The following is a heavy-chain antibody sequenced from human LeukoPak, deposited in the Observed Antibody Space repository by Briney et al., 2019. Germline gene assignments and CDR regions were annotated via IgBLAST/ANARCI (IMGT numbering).Heavy chain of an antibody. CDR1: GYTFTSYA. Sequence: GASVKVSCKASGYTFTSYAMNWVRQAPGKGLEWMGGIIPIFCTAHYAQKFQGRVTITADESTSTAYMELSSLRSEDTAVYYCARGTYGDYDFTVPSYYYYYMDVWGKGTTVTISS. D-gene: IGHD4-17*01. CDR2: IIPIFCTA. V-gene: IGHV1-69*13. CDR3: ARGTYGDYDFTVPSYYYYYMDV. J-gene: IGHJ6*03.